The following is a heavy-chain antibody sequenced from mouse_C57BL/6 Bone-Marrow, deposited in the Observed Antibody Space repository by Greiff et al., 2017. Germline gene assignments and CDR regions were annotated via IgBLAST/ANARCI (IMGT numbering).Heavy chain of an antibody. CDR3: ARQRDGYPFAY. CDR1: EYEFPSHD. J-gene: IGHJ3*01. V-gene: IGHV5-2*01. Sequence: VQLKQSGGGLVQPGESLKLSCESNEYEFPSHDMSWVRKTPEKRLELVAAINSDGGSTYYPDPMERRFIISRDNTKKTLYLQMSSLRSEDTALYYCARQRDGYPFAYWGQGTLVTVSA. D-gene: IGHD2-3*01. CDR2: INSDGGST.